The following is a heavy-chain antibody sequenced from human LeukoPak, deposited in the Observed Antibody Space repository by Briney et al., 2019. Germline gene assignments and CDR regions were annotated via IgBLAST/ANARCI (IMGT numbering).Heavy chain of an antibody. J-gene: IGHJ4*02. Sequence: PSGTLSLTCAVSGGSISSSNWWSWVRQPPGKGLEWIGEIYHSGSTNYNPSLKSRVTISVDKSKNQFSLKLSSVTAADTAVYYCARVGKRYSGSPMDYWGQGTLVTVSS. CDR1: GGSISSSNW. V-gene: IGHV4-4*02. CDR2: IYHSGST. D-gene: IGHD1-26*01. CDR3: ARVGKRYSGSPMDY.